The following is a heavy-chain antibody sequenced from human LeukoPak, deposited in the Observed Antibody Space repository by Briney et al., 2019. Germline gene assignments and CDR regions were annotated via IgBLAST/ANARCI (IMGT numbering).Heavy chain of an antibody. CDR2: ISGSGGST. J-gene: IGHJ4*02. D-gene: IGHD3-22*01. CDR1: GFTFSSYA. Sequence: PGASLRLSSAASGFTFSSYAMSWVRQAPGKGLEWVSAISGSGGSTYYADSVKGRFTISRDNSKNTLYLQMNSLRAEDTAVYYCAKDLAITMIVVGLFDYWGQGTLVTVSS. V-gene: IGHV3-23*01. CDR3: AKDLAITMIVVGLFDY.